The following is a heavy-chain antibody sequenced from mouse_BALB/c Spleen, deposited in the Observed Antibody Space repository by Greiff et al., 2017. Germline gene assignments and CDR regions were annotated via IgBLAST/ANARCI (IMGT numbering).Heavy chain of an antibody. J-gene: IGHJ3*01. V-gene: IGHV6-6*02. CDR2: IRLKSNNYAT. Sequence: EVKLQESGGGLVQPGGSMKLSCVASGFTFSNYWMNWVRQSPEKGLEWVAEIRLKSNNYATHYAESVKGRFTISRDDSKSSVYLQMNNLRAEDTGIYYCTKLTGTDWLAYWGQGTLVTVSA. D-gene: IGHD4-1*01. CDR1: GFTFSNYW. CDR3: TKLTGTDWLAY.